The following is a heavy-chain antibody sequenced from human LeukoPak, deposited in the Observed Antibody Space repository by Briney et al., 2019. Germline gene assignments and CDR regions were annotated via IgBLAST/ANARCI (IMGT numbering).Heavy chain of an antibody. J-gene: IGHJ4*02. CDR3: ARDHPWDTAMGSFDY. D-gene: IGHD5-18*01. Sequence: SETLSLTCTVSGGSISSSSYYWGWIRQPPGKGLEWIGSIYYSGSTYYNPSLKSRVTISVDTSKNQFSLKLSSVAAADTAVYYCARDHPWDTAMGSFDYWGQGTLVTVSS. CDR1: GGSISSSSYY. CDR2: IYYSGST. V-gene: IGHV4-39*07.